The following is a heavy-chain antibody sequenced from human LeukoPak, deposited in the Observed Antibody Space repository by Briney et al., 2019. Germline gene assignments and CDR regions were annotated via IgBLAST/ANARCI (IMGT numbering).Heavy chain of an antibody. V-gene: IGHV1-3*01. Sequence: ASVKVSCKASGYTFTSSVIHWVRQAPGQRLEWMGWINADNGDTKYSQKFQGRVTIARDTSASTAYMELSSLRFEDTAVYYCARDRGGTGDFDYWGQGTLVTVSS. J-gene: IGHJ4*02. CDR3: ARDRGGTGDFDY. D-gene: IGHD1-1*01. CDR1: GYTFTSSV. CDR2: INADNGDT.